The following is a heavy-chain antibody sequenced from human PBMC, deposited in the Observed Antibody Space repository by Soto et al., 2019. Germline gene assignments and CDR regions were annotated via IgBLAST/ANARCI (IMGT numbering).Heavy chain of an antibody. CDR1: GGSVSSGSYY. V-gene: IGHV4-61*01. J-gene: IGHJ6*02. Sequence: PSETLSLTCTVSGGSVSSGSYYWSWIRQPPGKGLEWIGYIYYSGSTNYNPSLKSRVTISVDTSKNQFSLKLSSVTAADTAVYYCAREEVATIMLGYYYYYGMDVWGQGTTVTVSS. D-gene: IGHD5-12*01. CDR2: IYYSGST. CDR3: AREEVATIMLGYYYYYGMDV.